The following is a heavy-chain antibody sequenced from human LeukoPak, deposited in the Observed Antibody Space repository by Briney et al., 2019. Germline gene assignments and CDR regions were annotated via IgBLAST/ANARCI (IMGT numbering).Heavy chain of an antibody. CDR1: GFTFSSYG. Sequence: GGSLRLSCAASGFTFSSYGMDWVRQAPGKGLEWVAFIRYDGSNKYYADSVKGRFTISRDNSKNTLYLQMNSLRAEDTAVYYCAKDAAAAKTFDYWGQGTLVTVSS. J-gene: IGHJ4*02. V-gene: IGHV3-30*02. CDR2: IRYDGSNK. CDR3: AKDAAAAKTFDY. D-gene: IGHD6-13*01.